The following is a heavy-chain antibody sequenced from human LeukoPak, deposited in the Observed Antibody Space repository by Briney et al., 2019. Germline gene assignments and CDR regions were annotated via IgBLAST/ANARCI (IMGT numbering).Heavy chain of an antibody. V-gene: IGHV3-7*01. Sequence: PGGSLRLSCTASEFTFSSYRMTWVRQAPGKGLEWVANIKQDGSEKHYVDSVKGRFTISRDNAKNSLFLQMNSLRAEDTAVCYCARVSNSYYTSFAHWGQGTLVTVSS. J-gene: IGHJ4*02. CDR3: ARVSNSYYTSFAH. CDR1: EFTFSSYR. D-gene: IGHD3-22*01. CDR2: IKQDGSEK.